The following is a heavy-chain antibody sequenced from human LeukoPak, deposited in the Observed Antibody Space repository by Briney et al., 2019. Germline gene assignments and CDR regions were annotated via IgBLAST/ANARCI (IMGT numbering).Heavy chain of an antibody. CDR2: IYYSGST. D-gene: IGHD6-19*01. CDR1: GGSISSSSYY. J-gene: IGHJ5*02. CDR3: ARRGSGWYRNWSDP. Sequence: SETLSLTCTVSGGSISSSSYYWGWIRQPPGKGLEWIGSIYYSGSTYYNPSLKSRVTISVATSKNQFSLKLSSVTAADTAVYYCARRGSGWYRNWSDPWGQGTLVTVSS. V-gene: IGHV4-39*01.